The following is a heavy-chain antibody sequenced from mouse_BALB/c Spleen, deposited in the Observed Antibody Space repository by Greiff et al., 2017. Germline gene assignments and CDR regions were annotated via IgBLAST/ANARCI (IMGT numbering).Heavy chain of an antibody. D-gene: IGHD1-1*01. CDR3: ARDQHYGSSTLDY. V-gene: IGHV5-4*02. CDR1: GFTFSDYY. Sequence: EVKVEESGGGLVKPGGSLKLSCAASGFTFSDYYMYWVRQTPEKRLEWVATISDGGSYTYYPDSVKGRFTISRDNAKNNLYLQMSSLKSEDTAMYYCARDQHYGSSTLDYWGQGTTLTVSS. J-gene: IGHJ2*01. CDR2: ISDGGSYT.